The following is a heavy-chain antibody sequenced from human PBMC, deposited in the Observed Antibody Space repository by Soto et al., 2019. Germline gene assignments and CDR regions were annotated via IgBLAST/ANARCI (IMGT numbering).Heavy chain of an antibody. CDR1: GGSFSGYY. CDR3: AREYCSGGSCRGSALGS. V-gene: IGHV4-34*01. J-gene: IGHJ5*02. CDR2: INHSGST. D-gene: IGHD2-15*01. Sequence: SETLSLTSAVTGGSFSGYYWGWIRQPPGKGLEWIGEINHSGSTNYNPSLKTRTTISVDTSKNQFSLKLSSVTAEDTAVYYCAREYCSGGSCRGSALGSWGQGTLVTVSS.